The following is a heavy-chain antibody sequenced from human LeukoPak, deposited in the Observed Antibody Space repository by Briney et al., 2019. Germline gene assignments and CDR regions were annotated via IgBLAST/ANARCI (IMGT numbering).Heavy chain of an antibody. J-gene: IGHJ3*02. Sequence: SETLSLTRAVYGGSFSGYYWSWIRQPPGKGLEWIGEINHSGSTNYNPSLKSRVTISVDTSKNQFSLKLSSVTAADTAVYYCARGPRAFDIWGQGTMVTVSS. CDR1: GGSFSGYY. V-gene: IGHV4-34*01. CDR2: INHSGST. CDR3: ARGPRAFDI.